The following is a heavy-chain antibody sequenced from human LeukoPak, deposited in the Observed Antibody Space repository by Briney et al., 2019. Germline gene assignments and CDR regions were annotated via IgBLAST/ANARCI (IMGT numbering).Heavy chain of an antibody. J-gene: IGHJ4*02. CDR2: IIPIFGTA. V-gene: IGHV1-69*05. Sequence: GASVKVSCKASGGTFSSYAISWVRQAPGQGLEWMGGIIPIFGTANYAQKFQGRVTITTDESTSTAYMELSSLRSEDTAVHYCARGPYYYDSSGYGFDYWGQGTLVTVSS. CDR3: ARGPYYYDSSGYGFDY. D-gene: IGHD3-22*01. CDR1: GGTFSSYA.